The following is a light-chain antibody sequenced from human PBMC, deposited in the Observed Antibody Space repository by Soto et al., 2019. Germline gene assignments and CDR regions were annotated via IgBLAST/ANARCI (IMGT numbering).Light chain of an antibody. J-gene: IGLJ2*01. CDR3: SSYTGSSTLVV. CDR2: DVS. Sequence: QSVLTQPASVSGSPGQSITISCTGTSSDVGAYNYVSWYQQQPGKAPKLMIYDVSNRPSGVSNRFSGSKSGNTASLTISGLQAEDEADYYCSSYTGSSTLVVFGGGTQLTVL. CDR1: SSDVGAYNY. V-gene: IGLV2-14*03.